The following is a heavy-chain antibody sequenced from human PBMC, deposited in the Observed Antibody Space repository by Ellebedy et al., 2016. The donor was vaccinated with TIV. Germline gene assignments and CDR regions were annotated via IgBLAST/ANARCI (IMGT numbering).Heavy chain of an antibody. CDR3: ARGQSTHYYGSGSYYAYYYYGMDV. V-gene: IGHV1-46*01. D-gene: IGHD3-10*01. CDR1: GYTFTSYY. CDR2: INPSGGST. Sequence: ASVKVSXXASGYTFTSYYMHWVRQAPGQGLEWMGIINPSGGSTSYAQKFQGRVTMTRDTSTSTVYMELSSLRSEDTAVYYCARGQSTHYYGSGSYYAYYYYGMDVWGQGTTVTVSS. J-gene: IGHJ6*02.